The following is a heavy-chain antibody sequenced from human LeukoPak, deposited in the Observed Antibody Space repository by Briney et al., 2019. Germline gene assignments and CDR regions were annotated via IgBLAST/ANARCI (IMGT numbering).Heavy chain of an antibody. V-gene: IGHV1-69*05. CDR3: ARTLGGYYDSRGHFDY. J-gene: IGHJ4*02. Sequence: SLKVSCKASGGTFSSYAISWVLQAPGHGLEWMGRIIPIFGTANYAQKFQGRVTITTDESTSTAYMELSSLRSEDTAVYYCARTLGGYYDSRGHFDYWGQGTLVTVSS. CDR2: IIPIFGTA. CDR1: GGTFSSYA. D-gene: IGHD3-22*01.